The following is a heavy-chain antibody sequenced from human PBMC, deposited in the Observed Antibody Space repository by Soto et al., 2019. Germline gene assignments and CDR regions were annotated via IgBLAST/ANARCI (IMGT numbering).Heavy chain of an antibody. D-gene: IGHD3-9*01. CDR1: GFTFSSYG. V-gene: IGHV3-30*18. Sequence: QVQLVESGGGVVQPGRSLRLSCAASGFTFSSYGMHWVRQAPGKGLEWVAVISYDGSNKYYADSVKGRFTISRDNSKNTLYLQMSSLRAEDTAVYYCAKSGWLLKPIDYWGQGTLVTVSS. J-gene: IGHJ4*02. CDR2: ISYDGSNK. CDR3: AKSGWLLKPIDY.